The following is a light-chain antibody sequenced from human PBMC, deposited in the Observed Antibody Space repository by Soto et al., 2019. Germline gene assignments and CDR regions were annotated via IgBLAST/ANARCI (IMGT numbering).Light chain of an antibody. CDR3: QQYDNWPRT. J-gene: IGKJ1*01. CDR1: QSVGSN. CDR2: GAS. V-gene: IGKV3-15*01. Sequence: ERVMTPSQATLSVSPCERATLSPRASQSVGSNLAWYQQKPGQAPRLLIYGASTRATGIPARFSGSGSGTEFTLTVSSLQSEDFAVYYCQQYDNWPRTFGQGTKVDI.